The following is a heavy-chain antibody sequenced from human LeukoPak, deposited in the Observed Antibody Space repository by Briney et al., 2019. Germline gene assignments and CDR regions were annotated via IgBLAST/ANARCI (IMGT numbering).Heavy chain of an antibody. V-gene: IGHV1-2*02. CDR3: ARAETRGYSSGWYNWFDP. CDR2: INPNSGGT. CDR1: GYTFTGYC. Sequence: ASVKVSCKASGYTFTGYCMHWVRQAPGQGLEWMGWINPNSGGTNYAQKFQGRVTMTRDTSISTAYTELSRLRSDDTAVYYCARAETRGYSSGWYNWFDPWGQGTLVTVSS. J-gene: IGHJ5*02. D-gene: IGHD6-19*01.